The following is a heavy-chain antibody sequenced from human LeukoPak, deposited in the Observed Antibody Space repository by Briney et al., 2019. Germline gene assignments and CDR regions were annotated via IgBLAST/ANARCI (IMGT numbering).Heavy chain of an antibody. D-gene: IGHD1-26*01. CDR3: ARIIRDNGGSYHDAFDS. CDR2: ISSSSSTI. CDR1: GFTFSSYS. Sequence: GGSLRLSCAASGFTFSSYSMNWVRQAPGKGLEWVSYISSSSSTIYYADSVKGRFTISRDNAKNSLYLQMNSLRAEDTAVYYCARIIRDNGGSYHDAFDSWGQGTMVTVSS. V-gene: IGHV3-48*01. J-gene: IGHJ3*01.